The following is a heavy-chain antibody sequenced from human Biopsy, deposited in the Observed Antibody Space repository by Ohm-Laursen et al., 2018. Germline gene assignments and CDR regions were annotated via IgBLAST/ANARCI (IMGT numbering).Heavy chain of an antibody. CDR3: ARLGSGDYFLTFFDF. J-gene: IGHJ4*02. D-gene: IGHD5-12*01. V-gene: IGHV4-31*03. Sequence: SQTLSLTCTVSGVSINGGRYYWNWIRHHPGKGLEWIGNIFYSANTYYNPSLKSRVTISVDTSKNQFSLKLSSVTAADTAVYYCARLGSGDYFLTFFDFWGQGALVTVSS. CDR2: IFYSANT. CDR1: GVSINGGRYY.